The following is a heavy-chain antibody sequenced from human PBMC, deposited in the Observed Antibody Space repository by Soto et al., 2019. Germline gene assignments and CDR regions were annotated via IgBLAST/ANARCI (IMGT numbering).Heavy chain of an antibody. CDR3: ARTIDGYAPWYFDL. D-gene: IGHD5-12*01. CDR2: IYYSGST. J-gene: IGHJ2*01. V-gene: IGHV4-31*03. CDR1: GGSISSGGYY. Sequence: QVQLQESGPGLVKPSQTLSLTCTVSGGSISSGGYYWSWIRQHPGKGLEWIGYIYYSGSTYYNPSLKRRVTISVDTSKNQCSLKLSSVTAADTAVYYCARTIDGYAPWYFDLWGRGTLVTVSS.